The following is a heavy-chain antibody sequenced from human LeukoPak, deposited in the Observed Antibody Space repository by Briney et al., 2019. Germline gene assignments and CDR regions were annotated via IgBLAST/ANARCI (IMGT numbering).Heavy chain of an antibody. CDR3: ARTSSSGLVGGYYFDY. CDR1: GYSISSGYY. Sequence: SETLSLTCTVSGYSISSGYYWGWIRQPPGKGLQWIGSIHHSGSTYYNPSLKSRVTISVDTSKNQFSLKLSSVTAADTAVYYCARTSSSGLVGGYYFDYWGQGTLVTVFS. CDR2: IHHSGST. V-gene: IGHV4-38-2*02. J-gene: IGHJ4*02. D-gene: IGHD6-19*01.